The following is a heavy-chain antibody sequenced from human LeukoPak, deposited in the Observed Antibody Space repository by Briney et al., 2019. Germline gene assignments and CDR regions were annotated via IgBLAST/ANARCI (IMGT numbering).Heavy chain of an antibody. CDR1: GFTFSSYS. CDR2: ISSSSSTI. Sequence: GGSLRLSCAASGFTFSSYSMNWVRQAPGKGLEWVSYISSSSSTIYYADSVKGRFTISRDNAKNSLYLQMNSLRAEDTAVYYCAKDGSGYYFHYWGQGTLVTVSS. D-gene: IGHD3-22*01. CDR3: AKDGSGYYFHY. J-gene: IGHJ4*02. V-gene: IGHV3-48*01.